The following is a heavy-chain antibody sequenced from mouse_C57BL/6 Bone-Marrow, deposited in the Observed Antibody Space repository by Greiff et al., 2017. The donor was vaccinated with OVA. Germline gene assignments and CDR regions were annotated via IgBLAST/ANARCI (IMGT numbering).Heavy chain of an antibody. CDR1: GYTFTSYW. J-gene: IGHJ2*01. V-gene: IGHV1-69*01. D-gene: IGHD1-1*01. CDR2: IDPSDSYT. CDR3: ARRNLLYYGSTFDD. Sequence: QVQLQQPGAELVMPGASVKLSCKASGYTFTSYWMHWVKQRPGQGLEWIGEIDPSDSYTNYNQKFKGKSTLTVDQSSSTAYMQLSSLTSEDSAVYDWARRNLLYYGSTFDDWGQGTTLTVSS.